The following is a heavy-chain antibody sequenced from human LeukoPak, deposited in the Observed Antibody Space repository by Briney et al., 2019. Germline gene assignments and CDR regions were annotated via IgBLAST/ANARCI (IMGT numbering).Heavy chain of an antibody. CDR2: IYTSGST. Sequence: SETLSLTCTVSGGSISSYYWSWIRQPAGKGLEWIGRIYTSGSTNYNPSLKGRVTMSVDTSKNPFSLKLSSVTAADTAVYYCARDWFWSGYEDAFDIWGQGTMVTVSS. D-gene: IGHD3-3*01. CDR3: ARDWFWSGYEDAFDI. V-gene: IGHV4-4*07. CDR1: GGSISSYY. J-gene: IGHJ3*02.